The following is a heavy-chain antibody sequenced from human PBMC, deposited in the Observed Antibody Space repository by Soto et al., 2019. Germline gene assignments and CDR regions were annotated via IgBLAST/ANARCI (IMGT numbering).Heavy chain of an antibody. CDR1: GFTFSNFW. V-gene: IGHV3-74*01. J-gene: IGHJ4*02. Sequence: GGSLRLSCVGSGFTFSNFWFHWVRQAPGKGLVWVSRINTHGTTIDYADSVKGRFFISRDNAKNTVYLQMNSLRAEDTAVYYCVTLHYGDDEYWGQGTLVTVSS. CDR2: INTHGTTI. D-gene: IGHD4-17*01. CDR3: VTLHYGDDEY.